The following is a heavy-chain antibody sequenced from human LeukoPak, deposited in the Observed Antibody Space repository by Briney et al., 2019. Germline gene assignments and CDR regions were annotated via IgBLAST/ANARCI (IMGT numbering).Heavy chain of an antibody. CDR1: GDPITSGSYY. J-gene: IGHJ5*02. CDR2: IYTSGST. V-gene: IGHV4-61*02. D-gene: IGHD3-10*01. CDR3: TRDYYTSGSYYNWFAP. Sequence: SETLSLTCTVSGDPITSGSYYWSWIRQPAGKGLDWIGRIYTSGSTNYNPSLKSRVIITVDTSKSQFSLNLSFVTAADTAVYYCTRDYYTSGSYYNWFAPWGQGILVTVSS.